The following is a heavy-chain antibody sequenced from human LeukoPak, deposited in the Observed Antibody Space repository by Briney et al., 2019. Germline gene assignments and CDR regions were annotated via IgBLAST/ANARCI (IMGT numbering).Heavy chain of an antibody. CDR1: GYTFTSYA. Sequence: ASVKVSCKASGYTFTSYAMHWVRQAPGQRLEWMGWINAGNGNTKYSQKFQGRVTITRDTSASTAYMELSSLRSEDTAVYYCAKGGVAAAGIDVWGQGTTVTVSS. CDR3: AKGGVAAAGIDV. CDR2: INAGNGNT. J-gene: IGHJ6*02. D-gene: IGHD6-13*01. V-gene: IGHV1-3*01.